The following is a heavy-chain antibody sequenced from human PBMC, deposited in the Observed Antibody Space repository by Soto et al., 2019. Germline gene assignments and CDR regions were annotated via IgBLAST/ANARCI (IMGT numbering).Heavy chain of an antibody. J-gene: IGHJ4*02. CDR1: GGSFSGYY. Sequence: SETLSLTCAVYGGSFSGYYWSWIRQPPGKGLEWIGEINHSGSTNYNPSLKSRVTISVDTSKNQFSLKLSSVTAADTAVYYCARGLFSPGDYVPYYFDYWGQGTLVTVSS. CDR2: INHSGST. D-gene: IGHD4-17*01. V-gene: IGHV4-34*01. CDR3: ARGLFSPGDYVPYYFDY.